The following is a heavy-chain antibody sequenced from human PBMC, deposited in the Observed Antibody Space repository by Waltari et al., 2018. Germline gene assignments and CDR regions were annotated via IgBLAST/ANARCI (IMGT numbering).Heavy chain of an antibody. CDR3: TRDVSSIYFDY. Sequence: QVQLVESGGGVVQPGRSLRLSCAASGFTFSDYGMPWVRQAPGKGVEWVALIWHDGRKDFYADSVKGRFTISRDNSRNTMYMQMNSLRAEDTAVYYCTRDVSSIYFDYWGQGTLVTVSS. J-gene: IGHJ4*02. CDR2: IWHDGRKD. CDR1: GFTFSDYG. V-gene: IGHV3-33*01. D-gene: IGHD6-19*01.